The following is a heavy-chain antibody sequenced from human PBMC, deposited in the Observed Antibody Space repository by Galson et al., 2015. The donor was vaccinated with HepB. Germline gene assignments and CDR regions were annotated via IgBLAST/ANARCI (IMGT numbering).Heavy chain of an antibody. D-gene: IGHD3-10*01. J-gene: IGHJ5*02. V-gene: IGHV4-59*13. CDR3: ARAPIWFGDTMGYVWFDP. Sequence: QVQLQESGPGLVKPSETLSLTCTASGGSISSYYWSWIRQPPGKGLEWIGYIYYSGSTNYNPSLKSRVTISVDTSKNQFSLKLSSVTAADTAVYYCARAPIWFGDTMGYVWFDPWGQGTLVTVSS. CDR2: IYYSGST. CDR1: GGSISSYY.